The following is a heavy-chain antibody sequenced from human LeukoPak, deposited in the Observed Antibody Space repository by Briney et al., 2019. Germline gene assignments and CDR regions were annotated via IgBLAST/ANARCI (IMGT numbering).Heavy chain of an antibody. CDR2: IWYDGSNK. V-gene: IGHV3-33*01. CDR3: ARDPYNSSGRRGYYYYGMDV. Sequence: GRSLRLSCAASGFTFSSYGMHWVRQAPRKGLEWVAVIWYDGSNKYYTDSVKGRFTISRDNPKNTQYLQMTSVRAEDTAVYYCARDPYNSSGRRGYYYYGMDVWGQGTTVTVSS. D-gene: IGHD3-22*01. CDR1: GFTFSSYG. J-gene: IGHJ6*02.